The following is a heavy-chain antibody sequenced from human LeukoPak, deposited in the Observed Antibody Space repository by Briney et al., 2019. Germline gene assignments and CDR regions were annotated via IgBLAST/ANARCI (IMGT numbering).Heavy chain of an antibody. CDR2: ISGSGGTT. D-gene: IGHD6-19*01. Sequence: GGSLRLSCSASGCTFSSYAMTWVRQAPGEGLEWVSTISGSGGTTFYADSVKRRFTISRDNSKNTLYLQMNSLRAEDTAVYYCARQGLKGWFDPWGQGTLVTVSS. J-gene: IGHJ5*02. V-gene: IGHV3-23*01. CDR3: ARQGLKGWFDP. CDR1: GCTFSSYA.